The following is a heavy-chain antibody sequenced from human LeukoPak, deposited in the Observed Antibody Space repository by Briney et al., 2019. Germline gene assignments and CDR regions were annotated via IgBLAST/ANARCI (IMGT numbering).Heavy chain of an antibody. Sequence: PSETLSLTCTVSGASISGYYWNWIRQPAGKGLEWIGRTGATNYNPSLKSRVTMSVDTSRNQLSLTLISVTAADTAVYYCARNYRGSNYFDHWGPGTLVTVSS. V-gene: IGHV4-4*07. CDR2: TGAT. CDR3: ARNYRGSNYFDH. D-gene: IGHD5-24*01. J-gene: IGHJ4*02. CDR1: GASISGYY.